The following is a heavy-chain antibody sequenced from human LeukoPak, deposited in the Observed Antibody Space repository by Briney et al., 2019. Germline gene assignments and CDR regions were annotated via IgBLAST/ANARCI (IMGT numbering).Heavy chain of an antibody. CDR1: GGSFSGYY. D-gene: IGHD5-24*01. CDR2: INHSGST. CDR3: ARSHAFGMATRARFRNFDY. Sequence: SETLSLTCAVYGGSFSGYYWSWIRQPPGKGLEWIGEINHSGSTDYNPSLKSRVTISVDTSKNQFSLKLSSVTAADTAVYYCARSHAFGMATRARFRNFDYWGQGTLVTVSS. V-gene: IGHV4-34*01. J-gene: IGHJ4*02.